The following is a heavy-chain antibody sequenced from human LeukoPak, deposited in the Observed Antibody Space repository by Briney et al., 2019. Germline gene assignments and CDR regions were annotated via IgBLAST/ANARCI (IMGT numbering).Heavy chain of an antibody. V-gene: IGHV4-59*01. CDR2: IYYSGST. CDR3: ARRYCSSTSCYARGVAFDI. J-gene: IGHJ3*02. D-gene: IGHD2-2*01. CDR1: GGSISSYY. Sequence: SETLSLTCTVSGGSISSYYWSWIRQPPGKGLEWIGYIYYSGSTNYNPSLKSRVTISVDTSKNQFSLKLSSVTAADTAVYYCARRYCSSTSCYARGVAFDIWGQGTMVTVSS.